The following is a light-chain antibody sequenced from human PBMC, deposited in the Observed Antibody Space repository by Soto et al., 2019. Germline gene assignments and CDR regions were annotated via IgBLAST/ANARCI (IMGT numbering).Light chain of an antibody. CDR2: GNS. V-gene: IGLV1-40*01. CDR3: QSSDSSLSGWV. Sequence: QSVLTQPPSVSGAPGQRVTISCTGSSSNIGAGYYVHWYQQLPGTAPKLLIYGNSNRPSGVPDRFSGSKSGTSASLAITGLRAEDEADYYCQSSDSSLSGWVFGGGTKLTVL. CDR1: SSNIGAGYY. J-gene: IGLJ3*02.